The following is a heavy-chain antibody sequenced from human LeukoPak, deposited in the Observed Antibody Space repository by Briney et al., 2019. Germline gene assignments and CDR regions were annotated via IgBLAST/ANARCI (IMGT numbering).Heavy chain of an antibody. Sequence: SVKVSCKASGYTFTSYAISWVRQAPGQGLEWMGGIIPIFGTANYAQKFQGRVTITADKSTSTAYMELSSLRSEDTAVYYCARVVYPGSTLYNWFDPWGQGTLVTVSS. CDR2: IIPIFGTA. CDR1: GYTFTSYA. CDR3: ARVVYPGSTLYNWFDP. J-gene: IGHJ5*02. V-gene: IGHV1-69*06. D-gene: IGHD1-14*01.